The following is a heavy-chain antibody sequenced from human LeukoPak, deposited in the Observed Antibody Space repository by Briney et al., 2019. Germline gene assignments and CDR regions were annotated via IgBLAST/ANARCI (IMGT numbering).Heavy chain of an antibody. CDR2: IIPIFGIA. V-gene: IGHV1-69*04. D-gene: IGHD2-15*01. CDR1: GGTFSSYA. CDR3: ARGLQGYYSGGSCYRGYNWFDP. Sequence: SSVKVSCKASGGTFSSYAISWVRQAPGQGLEWMGRIIPIFGIANYAQKFQGRVTITADKSTSTAYMELSSLRSEDTAVYYCARGLQGYYSGGSCYRGYNWFDPWGQGTLVTVSS. J-gene: IGHJ5*02.